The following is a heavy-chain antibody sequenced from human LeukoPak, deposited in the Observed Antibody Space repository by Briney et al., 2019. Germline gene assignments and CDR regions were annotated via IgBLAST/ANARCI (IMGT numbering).Heavy chain of an antibody. CDR3: ARDRGGSSWYVEGFDY. J-gene: IGHJ4*02. CDR2: ISSSSSYI. CDR1: GFTFSSYS. D-gene: IGHD6-13*01. Sequence: PGGSLRLSCAASGFTFSSYSMNWVRQAPGKGLEWVSSISSSSSYIYYADSVKGRFTISRDNAKNSLYLQMNSLRAEDTAVYYCARDRGGSSWYVEGFDYWGQGTLVTVSS. V-gene: IGHV3-21*01.